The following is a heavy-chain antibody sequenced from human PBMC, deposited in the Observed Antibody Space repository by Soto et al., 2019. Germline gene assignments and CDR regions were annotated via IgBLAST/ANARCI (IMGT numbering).Heavy chain of an antibody. Sequence: QITLKESGPTLVKPTQPLTLTCTFSGFSLSTSGVSVGWIRQPPGKALEWLALIYWDDYKVYSPSLKSRHAITKDTSKNQAVLTRTSMDPVDTATSYSAHNRYYQGSGKRHYWGQGTLVTVSS. D-gene: IGHD3-10*01. CDR2: IYWDDYK. CDR1: GFSLSTSGVS. CDR3: AHNRYYQGSGKRHY. J-gene: IGHJ4*02. V-gene: IGHV2-5*02.